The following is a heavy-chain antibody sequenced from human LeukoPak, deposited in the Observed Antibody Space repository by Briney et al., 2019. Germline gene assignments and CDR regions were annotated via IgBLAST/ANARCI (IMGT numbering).Heavy chain of an antibody. CDR3: AKEGDTAIPPYYFDY. CDR2: ISWNSGSI. D-gene: IGHD5-18*01. J-gene: IGHJ4*02. CDR1: GFTFDDYA. V-gene: IGHV3-9*01. Sequence: PGGSLRLSCAASGFTFDDYAMHWVRQAPGKGLEWVSGISWNSGSIGYADSVKGRFTISRDNSKNTLYLQMNSLRAEDTAVYYCAKEGDTAIPPYYFDYWGQGTLVTVSS.